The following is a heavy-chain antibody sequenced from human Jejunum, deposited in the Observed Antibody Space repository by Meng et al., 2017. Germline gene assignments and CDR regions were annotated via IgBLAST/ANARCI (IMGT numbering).Heavy chain of an antibody. Sequence: GESLKISCAASGFTFSSFEMTWVRQAPGKGLEWMSYISSTSRNIYYADSVRGRFTVSRDNAANSLYLQMNSLRVDDTAVYYCARVGPTSTPLDYWGQGTLVTVSS. CDR1: GFTFSSFE. D-gene: IGHD3-16*01. V-gene: IGHV3-48*03. J-gene: IGHJ4*02. CDR3: ARVGPTSTPLDY. CDR2: ISSTSRNI.